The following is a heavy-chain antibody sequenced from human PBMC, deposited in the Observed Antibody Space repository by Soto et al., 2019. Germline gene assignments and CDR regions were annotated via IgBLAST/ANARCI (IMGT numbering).Heavy chain of an antibody. V-gene: IGHV4-59*01. CDR3: ARGRTVRNYADDSSDYFYFFDY. J-gene: IGHJ4*02. D-gene: IGHD3-22*01. Sequence: LSLTCTVSGDSISTFYWGWMRQSPGKELEWIGYVYYTGSTNYNPSLKSRVTISVDRSKNQFSLKLTSANAADTAVYYCARGRTVRNYADDSSDYFYFFDYWGQGTQVTVSS. CDR1: GDSISTFY. CDR2: VYYTGST.